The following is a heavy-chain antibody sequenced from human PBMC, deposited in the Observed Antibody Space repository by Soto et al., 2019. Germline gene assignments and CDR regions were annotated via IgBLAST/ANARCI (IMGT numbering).Heavy chain of an antibody. CDR1: GYTFTSYG. Sequence: QVQLVQSGAEVKKPGASVKVSCKASGYTFTSYGISWVRQAPGQGLEWMGWISAYNGNTNYAQKLQGRVTMTTDTPTSTAYMELRSLRSDDTAVYYCAREFGEGIAAAGNGYYYYYYMDVWGKGTTVTVSS. CDR3: AREFGEGIAAAGNGYYYYYYMDV. D-gene: IGHD6-13*01. J-gene: IGHJ6*03. V-gene: IGHV1-18*01. CDR2: ISAYNGNT.